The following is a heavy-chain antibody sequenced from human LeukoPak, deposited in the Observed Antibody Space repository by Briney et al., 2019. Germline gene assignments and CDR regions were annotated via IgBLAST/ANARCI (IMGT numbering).Heavy chain of an antibody. CDR2: IYYSGST. CDR3: ALTYYYDSSGYYYDY. Sequence: PSETLSLTCTVSGGSISSSSYYWGWIRQPPGKGLVWIGSIYYSGSTYYNPSLKSRVTIPVDTSKNQFSLKLSSVTAADTAVYYCALTYYYDSSGYYYDYWGQGTLVTVSS. D-gene: IGHD3-22*01. CDR1: GGSISSSSYY. J-gene: IGHJ4*02. V-gene: IGHV4-39*01.